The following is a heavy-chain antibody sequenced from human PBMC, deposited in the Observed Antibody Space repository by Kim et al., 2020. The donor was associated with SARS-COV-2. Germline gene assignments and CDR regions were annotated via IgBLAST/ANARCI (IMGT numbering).Heavy chain of an antibody. Sequence: GGSLRLSCAASGFTFSSYSMNWVRQAPGKGLEWVSYISSSSSTIYYADSVKGRFTISRDNAKNSLYLQMNSLRDEDTAVYYCARAFRFKLDYYDSSGPNYYYYGMDVWGQGTTVTVSS. V-gene: IGHV3-48*02. CDR1: GFTFSSYS. CDR2: ISSSSSTI. CDR3: ARAFRFKLDYYDSSGPNYYYYGMDV. J-gene: IGHJ6*02. D-gene: IGHD3-22*01.